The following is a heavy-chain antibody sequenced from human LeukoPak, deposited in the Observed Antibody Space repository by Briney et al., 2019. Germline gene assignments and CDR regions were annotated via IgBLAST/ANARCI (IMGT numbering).Heavy chain of an antibody. Sequence: PSETLSLTCAVYGGSFSGYYWSWIRQPPGKGLEWIGEINHSGSTNYNPSLKSRVTISVDTSKNQFSLKLSSVTAADTAVYYCARGGNSGSYYNPYYYYYYMDVWGKGTAVTVSS. CDR1: GGSFSGYY. CDR2: INHSGST. V-gene: IGHV4-34*01. D-gene: IGHD3-10*01. CDR3: ARGGNSGSYYNPYYYYYYMDV. J-gene: IGHJ6*03.